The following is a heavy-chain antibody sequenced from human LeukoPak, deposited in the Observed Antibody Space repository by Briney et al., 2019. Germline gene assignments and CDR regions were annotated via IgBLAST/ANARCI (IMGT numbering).Heavy chain of an antibody. CDR1: GFTFSSYS. J-gene: IGHJ5*02. CDR2: IYSDDRT. D-gene: IGHD3-3*01. V-gene: IGHV3-53*01. Sequence: GGSLRLSCAASGFTFSSYSMNWVRQAPGKGLEWVSVIYSDDRTYYADSVKGRFTLSRDKSKNTLYLQMNSLRAEDTAVYYCARDNRVVTIFGVVTRWWFDPWGQGTLVTVSS. CDR3: ARDNRVVTIFGVVTRWWFDP.